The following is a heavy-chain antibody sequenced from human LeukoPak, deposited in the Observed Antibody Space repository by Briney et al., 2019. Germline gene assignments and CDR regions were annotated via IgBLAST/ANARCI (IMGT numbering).Heavy chain of an antibody. V-gene: IGHV1-46*01. J-gene: IGHJ4*02. CDR2: INPSGGST. CDR1: GYTFTSYY. Sequence: ASVKVSCKASGYTFTSYYMHWVRQAPGQGLEWMGIINPSGGSTSYAQKFQGRVTMTRDTSTSTVYMELSSLRSEDTAVYYCARDLGYSYGHHSYYFDYWGQGTQVTVSS. CDR3: ARDLGYSYGHHSYYFDY. D-gene: IGHD5-18*01.